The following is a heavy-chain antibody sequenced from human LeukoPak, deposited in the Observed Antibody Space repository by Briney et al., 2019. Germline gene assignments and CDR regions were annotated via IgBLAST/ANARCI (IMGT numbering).Heavy chain of an antibody. CDR1: GFTFSSYS. D-gene: IGHD3-22*01. CDR3: ARGPGSSGGAYVGDY. V-gene: IGHV3-23*01. Sequence: GGSLRLSCAASGFTFSSYSMSWVRQAPGKGLEWVSGTSDRGDYTYYADSVKGRFTISRDTSKNTLYLQMSSLRAEDTAVYYCARGPGSSGGAYVGDYWGPGTLVTVSS. J-gene: IGHJ4*01. CDR2: TSDRGDYT.